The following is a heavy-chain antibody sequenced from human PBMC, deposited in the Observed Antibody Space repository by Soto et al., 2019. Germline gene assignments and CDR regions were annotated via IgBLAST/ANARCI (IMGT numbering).Heavy chain of an antibody. CDR2: IFYTGST. CDR3: ARHPAVAGTTYNWFDP. J-gene: IGHJ5*02. CDR1: GGSIRDYY. D-gene: IGHD6-19*01. V-gene: IGHV4-59*08. Sequence: TLSLTCSVSGGSIRDYYWCWIRQPPGRGLEWIGYIFYTGSTKYSASLKSRVTISLDTSKNQFSLKVNSVSASDTAVYYCARHPAVAGTTYNWFDPWGQGTLVTVSS.